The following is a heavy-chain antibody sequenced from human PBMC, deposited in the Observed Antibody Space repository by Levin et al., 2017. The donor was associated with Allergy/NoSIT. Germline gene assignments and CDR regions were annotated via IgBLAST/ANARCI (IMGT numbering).Heavy chain of an antibody. J-gene: IGHJ4*02. CDR1: GFTFSTYS. D-gene: IGHD6-13*01. CDR3: ARDFGSSCYTPFGY. CDR2: ISGCSTFI. V-gene: IGHV3-48*01. Sequence: GGSLRLSCAASGFTFSTYSMNWVRQAPGKGLERVSHISGCSTFIRYADSVKGRFTISRDNAKNSLYLQMSSLRAEDTALYYCARDFGSSCYTPFGYWGQGTLVTVSS.